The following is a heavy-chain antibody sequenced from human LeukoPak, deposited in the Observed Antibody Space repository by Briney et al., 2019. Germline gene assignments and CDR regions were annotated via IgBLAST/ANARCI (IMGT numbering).Heavy chain of an antibody. CDR2: INPNSGDT. V-gene: IGHV1-2*02. D-gene: IGHD6-13*01. CDR3: ARWDGYSSSPDY. CDR1: GYTFTGYY. J-gene: IGHJ4*02. Sequence: GASVNVSCKSSGYTFTGYYIHWVRQAPGQGLEWMGWINPNSGDTGYAQRFQGRVTMTRDTSIRTIYMEIYMELTGLRFDDTALYYCARWDGYSSSPDYWGQGTLVTVSS.